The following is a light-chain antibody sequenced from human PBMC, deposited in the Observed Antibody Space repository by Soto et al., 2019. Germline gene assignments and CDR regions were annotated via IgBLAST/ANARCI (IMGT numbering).Light chain of an antibody. V-gene: IGKV1-27*01. J-gene: IGKJ3*01. CDR2: AAS. CDR1: QGINNY. Sequence: DIQITQSPSSLSASVGDRVTITCRASQGINNYLAWYQQKPGKVPKLLIYAASTLQSGVPSRFSCSKSATDFTLTISSLQPEDVATYYCQKYNSAPFTFGPGTKVDIK. CDR3: QKYNSAPFT.